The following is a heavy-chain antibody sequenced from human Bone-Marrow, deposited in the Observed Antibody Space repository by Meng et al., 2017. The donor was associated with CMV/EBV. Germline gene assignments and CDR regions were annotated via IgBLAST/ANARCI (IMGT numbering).Heavy chain of an antibody. CDR1: GGFISRSNYY. Sequence: GSLRLSCIVSGGFISRSNYYWTWIRQPPGKGLEWIASIYYTGSTYYSPSLKSRLTISVDTSENHFSLRLNSVTAADTAVYYCATDRDHWGQGTLVTVYS. CDR2: IYYTGST. V-gene: IGHV4-39*07. CDR3: ATDRDH. J-gene: IGHJ4*02.